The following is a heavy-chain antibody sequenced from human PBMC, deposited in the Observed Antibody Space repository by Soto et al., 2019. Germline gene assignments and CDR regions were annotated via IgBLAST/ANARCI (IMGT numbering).Heavy chain of an antibody. CDR1: GFTFSSYG. CDR3: ASSAAGQFDY. V-gene: IGHV3-33*01. J-gene: IGHJ4*02. CDR2: IWYDGSNK. D-gene: IGHD6-19*01. Sequence: VQLVESGGGVVQPGRSLRLSCAASGFTFSSYGMHWVRQAPGKGLEWVAVIWYDGSNKYYADSVKGRFTISRDNSKNTLYLQMNSLRAEDTAVYYCASSAAGQFDYWGQGTLVTVSS.